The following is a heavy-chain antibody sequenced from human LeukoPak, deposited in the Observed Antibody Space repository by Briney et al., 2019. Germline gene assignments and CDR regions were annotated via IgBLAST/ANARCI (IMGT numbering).Heavy chain of an antibody. J-gene: IGHJ6*02. D-gene: IGHD3-22*01. CDR3: AREPYYYDSSGYTYYYYYGMDV. CDR1: GGTFSSYA. Sequence: SVNVSCKASGGTFSSYAISWVRQAPGQGLEWMGGIIPIFGTANYAQKFQGRVTITADESTSTAYMELSSLRSEDTAVYYCAREPYYYDSSGYTYYYYYGMDVWGQGTTVTVSS. V-gene: IGHV1-69*13. CDR2: IIPIFGTA.